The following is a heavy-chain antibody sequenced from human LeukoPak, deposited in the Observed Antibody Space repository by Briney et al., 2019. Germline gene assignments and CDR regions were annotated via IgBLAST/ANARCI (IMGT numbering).Heavy chain of an antibody. CDR1: GFTVWSYW. CDR3: VRQDIGSYLGGY. J-gene: IGHJ4*02. D-gene: IGHD1-26*01. CDR2: INSDGSNT. Sequence: GGSLRLSCAASGFTVWSYWMHWVRQAPGKGLVWVSHINSDGSNTGYADSVKGRFTISRDTAKNTLYLQMDSLRAEDTAVYYCVRQDIGSYLGGYWGQGTLVTVSS. V-gene: IGHV3-74*01.